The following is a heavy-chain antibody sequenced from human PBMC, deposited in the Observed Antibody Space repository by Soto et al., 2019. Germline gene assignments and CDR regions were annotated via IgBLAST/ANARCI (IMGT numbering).Heavy chain of an antibody. V-gene: IGHV3-7*01. CDR2: IKQDGSEK. D-gene: IGHD1-26*01. CDR1: GFPFSSDC. J-gene: IGHJ4*02. CDR3: ARDRGATPPFDY. Sequence: GESLKISCAASGFPFSSDCMSLVLQAPGKGLDWVANIKQDGSEKYYVDSVKGRFTISRDNAKNSLYLQMNSLRAEDTAVYYCARDRGATPPFDYWGQGTLVTVSS.